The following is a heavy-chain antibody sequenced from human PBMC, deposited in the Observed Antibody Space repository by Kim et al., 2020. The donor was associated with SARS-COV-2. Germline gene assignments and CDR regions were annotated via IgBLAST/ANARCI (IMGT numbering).Heavy chain of an antibody. V-gene: IGHV3-74*01. J-gene: IGHJ4*02. Sequence: ADSVKGRFTISRDNAKNALYLQINSLRVEDTAVYYCARRAYSSGWWYFDFWGQGTLVTVSS. CDR3: ARRAYSSGWWYFDF. D-gene: IGHD6-19*01.